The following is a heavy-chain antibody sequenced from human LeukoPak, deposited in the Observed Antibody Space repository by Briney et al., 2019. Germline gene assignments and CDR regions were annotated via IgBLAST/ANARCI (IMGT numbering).Heavy chain of an antibody. CDR2: INHSGST. D-gene: IGHD6-13*01. J-gene: IGHJ4*02. Sequence: SETLSPTCAVYGGSFSGYYWSWIRQPPGKGLEWIGEINHSGSTNYNPSLKSRVTISVDTSKNQFSLKLSSVTAADTAVYYCARAYSSSWIDYWGQGTLVTVSS. CDR1: GGSFSGYY. V-gene: IGHV4-34*01. CDR3: ARAYSSSWIDY.